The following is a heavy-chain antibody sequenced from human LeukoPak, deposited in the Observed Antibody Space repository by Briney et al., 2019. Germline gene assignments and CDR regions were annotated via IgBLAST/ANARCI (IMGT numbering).Heavy chain of an antibody. CDR2: INPNSGGT. Sequence: ASVKVSCKASGYTFSAYYMHWARQAPGQGLEWMAWINPNSGGTNYAQKFQGRVTMTRDTYISKAYMELTTLRSDDTAVYYCARLNEMTTVRFGDYWGQGTLVTVSS. V-gene: IGHV1-2*02. CDR1: GYTFSAYY. J-gene: IGHJ4*02. D-gene: IGHD5-24*01. CDR3: ARLNEMTTVRFGDY.